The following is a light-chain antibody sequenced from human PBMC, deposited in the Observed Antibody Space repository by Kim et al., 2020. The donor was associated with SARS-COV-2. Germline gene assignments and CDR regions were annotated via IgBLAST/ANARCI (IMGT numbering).Light chain of an antibody. CDR3: ASWDDSLNGLL. Sequence: GQTVTISCSGSSSNIGGNTVNWYQQLPGTAPKLLIYSNNQRPSGVPDRFSSSKSGTSASLAISGLQSEDEADYYCASWDDSLNGLLFGGGTQLTVL. CDR2: SNN. J-gene: IGLJ2*01. CDR1: SSNIGGNT. V-gene: IGLV1-44*01.